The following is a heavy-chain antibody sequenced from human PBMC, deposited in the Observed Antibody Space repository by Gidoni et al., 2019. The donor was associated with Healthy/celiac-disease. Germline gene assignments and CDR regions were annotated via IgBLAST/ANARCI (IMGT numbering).Heavy chain of an antibody. CDR2: INHSGST. J-gene: IGHJ4*02. CDR3: ARTGHRYCSGGSCYKYSFDY. V-gene: IGHV4-34*01. CDR1: GGSFSGYY. D-gene: IGHD2-15*01. Sequence: QVQLQQWGAGLLKPSETLSLPCAVYGGSFSGYYWSWIRQPPGKGLEWIGEINHSGSTNYNPSLKSRVTISVDTSKNQFSLKLSSVTAADTAVYYCARTGHRYCSGGSCYKYSFDYWGQGTLVTVSS.